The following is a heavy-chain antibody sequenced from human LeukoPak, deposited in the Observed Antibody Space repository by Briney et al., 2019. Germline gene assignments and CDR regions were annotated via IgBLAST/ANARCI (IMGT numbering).Heavy chain of an antibody. J-gene: IGHJ6*03. V-gene: IGHV3-20*04. CDR3: AREGRGRVFGVVIMDYYYYMDV. CDR1: GFTFDDYG. CDR2: INWNGSGA. Sequence: GGSLRLSCAASGFTFDDYGMSWVRQVPGKGLEWVSGINWNGSGAGYADSVKGRFTISRDNAKNSLYLQMNSLRAEDTAVYYCAREGRGRVFGVVIMDYYYYMDVWGKGTTVTVSS. D-gene: IGHD3-3*01.